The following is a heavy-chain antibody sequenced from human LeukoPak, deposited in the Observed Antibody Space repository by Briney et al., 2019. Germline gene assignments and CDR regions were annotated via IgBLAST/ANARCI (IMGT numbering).Heavy chain of an antibody. CDR1: RFIFSSYA. CDR2: ISYDANNK. V-gene: IGHV3-30-3*01. Sequence: PTGRSLRLSCAGSRFIFSSYAMHWVRQAPGKGLEWVAVISYDANNKRYAESVKGRFTVSRDNSKNTMYLQMNSLRAEDTAVYHCARENFAYGSGRYLRYFYGMDVWGQGTTVIVS. CDR3: ARENFAYGSGRYLRYFYGMDV. D-gene: IGHD3-10*01. J-gene: IGHJ6*02.